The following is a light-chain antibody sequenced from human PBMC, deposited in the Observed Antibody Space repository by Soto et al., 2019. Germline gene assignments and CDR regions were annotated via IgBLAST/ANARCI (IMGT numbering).Light chain of an antibody. CDR3: CSYAGSTTQTYV. J-gene: IGLJ1*01. CDR1: HSDVGSYNL. Sequence: QSVLTQPASVSGSPGQSITISCTGTHSDVGSYNLVSWYQQHPGKAPKVIIYEVSERPSGVSDRFSGSKSGNTASLMISGLQVEDEADYYCCSYAGSTTQTYVFGSGTKVTV. V-gene: IGLV2-23*02. CDR2: EVS.